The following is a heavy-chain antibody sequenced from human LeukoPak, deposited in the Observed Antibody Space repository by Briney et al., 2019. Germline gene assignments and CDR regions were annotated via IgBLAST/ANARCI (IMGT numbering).Heavy chain of an antibody. J-gene: IGHJ4*02. D-gene: IGHD3-22*01. Sequence: GASVKVSCKASGYTFTGYYMHWVRQAPGQGLEWMGWISAYNGNTNYAQKLQGRVTMTTDTSTSTAYMELRSLRSDDTAVYYCARGPYYYDSSGYSPFDYWGQGTLVTVSS. CDR3: ARGPYYYDSSGYSPFDY. CDR1: GYTFTGYY. V-gene: IGHV1-18*04. CDR2: ISAYNGNT.